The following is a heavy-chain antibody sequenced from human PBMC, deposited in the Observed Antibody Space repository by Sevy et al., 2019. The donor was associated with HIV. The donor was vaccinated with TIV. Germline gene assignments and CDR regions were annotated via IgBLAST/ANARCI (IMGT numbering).Heavy chain of an antibody. V-gene: IGHV3-7*01. CDR3: ARDSTYSSGLNFDY. D-gene: IGHD6-19*01. Sequence: GGSLRLSCAASGFTFSSYWMSWVRQAPGKGLEWVANIKQDGSEKYYVHSVKGRFTISRDNAKNSLYLQMNSLRAEDTAVYYCARDSTYSSGLNFDYWGQGTLVTVSS. J-gene: IGHJ4*02. CDR2: IKQDGSEK. CDR1: GFTFSSYW.